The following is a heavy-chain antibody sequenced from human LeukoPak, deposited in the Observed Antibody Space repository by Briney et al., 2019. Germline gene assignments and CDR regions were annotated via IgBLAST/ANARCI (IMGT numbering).Heavy chain of an antibody. CDR1: GFTFSSYE. J-gene: IGHJ6*04. CDR3: AGSKAYGSGSHPSYPYYYYGMDV. CDR2: ISSSGSTI. D-gene: IGHD3-10*01. V-gene: IGHV3-48*03. Sequence: PGGSLRLSCAASGFTFSSYEMNWVRQAPGKGLEWVSYISSSGSTIYYADSVKGRFTISRDNAKNSLYLQMNSLRAEDTAVYYCAGSKAYGSGSHPSYPYYYYGMDVWGKGTTVTVSS.